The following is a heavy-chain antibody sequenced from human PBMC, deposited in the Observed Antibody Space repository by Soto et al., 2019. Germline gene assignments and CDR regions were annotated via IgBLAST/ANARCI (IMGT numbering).Heavy chain of an antibody. D-gene: IGHD3-16*01. CDR2: ISSDGRNK. V-gene: IGHV3-30*03. J-gene: IGHJ5*02. CDR1: GFTFSTYG. Sequence: QVQLVESGGGVVQPGSSLRLSCAASGFTFSTYGMHWVRQAPGKGLEGVAVISSDGRNKYYADSVKGRFTISRDNSKNTLFLQMNSLRAEDTAVYYCARDLGGAGVSWGQGTLVTVSS. CDR3: ARDLGGAGVS.